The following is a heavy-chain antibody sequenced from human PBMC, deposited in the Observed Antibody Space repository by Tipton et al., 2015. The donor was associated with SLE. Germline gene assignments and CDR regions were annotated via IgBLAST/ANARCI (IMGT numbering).Heavy chain of an antibody. J-gene: IGHJ1*01. CDR2: ISYSGNS. V-gene: IGHV4-59*11. CDR1: GGSISSHY. D-gene: IGHD3-22*01. CDR3: ARGGYDTNNFHYAEFFQY. Sequence: TLSLTCTVSGGSISSHYWSWIRQSPGKGLEWIGYISYSGNSYYNPSLKSRVSILVDMSKNKFSLNLNSVTAADTAVYYCARGGYDTNNFHYAEFFQYWGQGTLVTVSS.